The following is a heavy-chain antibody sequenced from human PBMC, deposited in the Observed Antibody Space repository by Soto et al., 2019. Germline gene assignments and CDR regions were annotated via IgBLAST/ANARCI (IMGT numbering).Heavy chain of an antibody. CDR2: IYYSGST. CDR3: ARDAARRGVGWFDP. V-gene: IGHV4-31*03. CDR1: GGSISSGGYY. J-gene: IGHJ5*02. D-gene: IGHD6-6*01. Sequence: TLSLTCTVSGGSISSGGYYWSWIRQHPGKGLEWIGYIYYSGSTYYNPSLKSRVTISVDTSKNQFSLKLGSVTAADTAVYYCARDAARRGVGWFDPWGQGTLVTVSS.